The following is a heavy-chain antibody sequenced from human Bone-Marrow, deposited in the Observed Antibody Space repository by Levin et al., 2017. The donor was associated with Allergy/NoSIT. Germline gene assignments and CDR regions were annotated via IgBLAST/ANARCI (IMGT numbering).Heavy chain of an antibody. CDR2: IKSKTDGGAA. J-gene: IGHJ4*02. Sequence: GESLKISCAASGFAFSDPWMNWVRQGPGKGLEWVGRIKSKTDGGAADYAAPVTGRFTISRDDSKNTVYLQMNSLKTEDTAVYYCSLQYFDYWGQGTLVTVSS. CDR3: SLQYFDY. V-gene: IGHV3-15*07. CDR1: GFAFSDPW. D-gene: IGHD2-15*01.